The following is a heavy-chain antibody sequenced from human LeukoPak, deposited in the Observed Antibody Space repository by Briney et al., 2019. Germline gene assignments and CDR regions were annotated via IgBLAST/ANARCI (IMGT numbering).Heavy chain of an antibody. Sequence: ASVKVSCKASGYTFTGYYMHWVRQAPGQGLEWMGWINTNTGNPTYAQGFTGRFVFSLDTSVSTAYLQISSLKAEDTAVYYCARGGVGYSYGPRVDYWGQGTLVTVSS. V-gene: IGHV7-4-1*02. D-gene: IGHD5-18*01. CDR3: ARGGVGYSYGPRVDY. CDR2: INTNTGNP. CDR1: GYTFTGYY. J-gene: IGHJ4*02.